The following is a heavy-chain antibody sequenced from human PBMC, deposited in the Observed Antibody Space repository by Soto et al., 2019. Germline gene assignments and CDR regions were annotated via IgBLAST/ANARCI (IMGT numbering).Heavy chain of an antibody. CDR2: IDTSGSST. J-gene: IGHJ4*02. CDR1: GFIFTNFW. Sequence: GGSLRLSCEASGFIFTNFWMHWVRQVPGKGLVWVSRIDTSGSSTSYADSVKGRFTISRDNAKNTVSLQVNSLRAEDTGVYYCAKDSSYFDLWRQGSLVTVSS. V-gene: IGHV3-74*01. CDR3: AKDSSYFDL. D-gene: IGHD3-10*01.